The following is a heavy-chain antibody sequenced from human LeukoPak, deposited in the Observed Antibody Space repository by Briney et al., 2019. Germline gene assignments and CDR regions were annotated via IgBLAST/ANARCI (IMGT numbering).Heavy chain of an antibody. CDR3: ATTLRFLEWLLAD. CDR2: IIPIFGTA. Sequence: ASVKVSCKASGYTFTGYYMHWVRQAPGQGLEWMGRIIPIFGTANYAQKFQGRVTITTDESTSTAYMELSSLRSEDTAVYYCATTLRFLEWLLADWGQGTLVTVSS. J-gene: IGHJ4*02. CDR1: GYTFTGYY. V-gene: IGHV1-69*05. D-gene: IGHD3-3*01.